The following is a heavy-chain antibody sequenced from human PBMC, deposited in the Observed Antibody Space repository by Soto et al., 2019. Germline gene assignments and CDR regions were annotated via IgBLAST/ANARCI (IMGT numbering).Heavy chain of an antibody. D-gene: IGHD2-2*01. J-gene: IGHJ2*01. V-gene: IGHV3-23*01. CDR2: ISGGGDRT. CDR3: ARKVLGSTSRPDWWYFDL. CDR1: GFTFINYA. Sequence: EVQLLESGGGLVQPGGSLRLSCVGSGFTFINYAMNWVRQTPGTGLECVSTISGGGDRTFDADTVKGRFTISRDNSKNTVNLQMNSLRADDTAVYYCARKVLGSTSRPDWWYFDLWGRGTLVTVSS.